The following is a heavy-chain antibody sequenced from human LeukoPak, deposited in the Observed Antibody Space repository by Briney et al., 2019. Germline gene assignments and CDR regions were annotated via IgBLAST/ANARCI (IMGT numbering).Heavy chain of an antibody. Sequence: GGSLRLSCAASGFTFSDHYMDWVRQAPGKGLEWVGRTRNKANGYTTEYAASVEGRFTISRDDSKNSLYLQMNSLKTEDTAVYYCARNSGGSSRKIDYWGQGTLVTVSS. V-gene: IGHV3-72*01. D-gene: IGHD1-26*01. CDR2: TRNKANGYTT. J-gene: IGHJ4*02. CDR1: GFTFSDHY. CDR3: ARNSGGSSRKIDY.